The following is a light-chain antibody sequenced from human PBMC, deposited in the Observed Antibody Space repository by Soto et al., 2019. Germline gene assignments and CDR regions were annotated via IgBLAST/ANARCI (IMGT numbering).Light chain of an antibody. Sequence: SGFTQSPATLYLSPRERATLSGRASLSVTTYFAWYHQTPGQPPRPLIYDASNRATGIPASFSASGSGTDFALTIGSLDHEGVAVSYCHQRSNCPPLTFGGGTKGEIK. CDR1: LSVTTY. CDR3: HQRSNCPPLT. CDR2: DAS. V-gene: IGKV3-11*01. J-gene: IGKJ4*01.